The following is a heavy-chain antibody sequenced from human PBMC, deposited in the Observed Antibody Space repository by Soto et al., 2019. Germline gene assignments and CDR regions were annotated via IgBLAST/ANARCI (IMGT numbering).Heavy chain of an antibody. V-gene: IGHV1-18*01. Sequence: ASVKVSCKASGGTFSSYTISWVRQAPGQGLEWMGWISAYNGNTNYAQKLQGRVTMTTDTSTSTAYMELRSLRSDDTAVYYCARGLGYSSGWYFDYWGQGTLVTVSS. CDR1: GGTFSSYT. CDR3: ARGLGYSSGWYFDY. CDR2: ISAYNGNT. D-gene: IGHD6-19*01. J-gene: IGHJ4*02.